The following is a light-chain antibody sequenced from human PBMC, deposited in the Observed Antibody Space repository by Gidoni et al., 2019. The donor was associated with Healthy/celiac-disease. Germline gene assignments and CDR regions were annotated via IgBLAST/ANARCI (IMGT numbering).Light chain of an antibody. CDR1: QSVSSY. CDR2: DAS. V-gene: IGKV3-11*01. J-gene: IGKJ4*01. CDR3: QRRSNGLT. Sequence: EIVLTQSPATPSLSPGERATLSCRASQSVSSYLAWYQQKPGKAPRPLIYDASNRATGIPARFSGSGSGTDFTHTNSSLEPEDCAVYYCQRRSNGLTFGGXTKVEIK.